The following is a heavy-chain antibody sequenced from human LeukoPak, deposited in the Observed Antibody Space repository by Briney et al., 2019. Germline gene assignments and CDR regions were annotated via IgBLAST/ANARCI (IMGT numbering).Heavy chain of an antibody. CDR3: ARGLLAAAVDY. J-gene: IGHJ4*02. Sequence: SETLSLTCAVYGGSFSGYYWSWIRQPPGKGLEWIGEINHSGSTNYNTSLKSRVTISVDTFKNQFSLKLSSVTAADTAVYYCARGLLAAAVDYWGQGTLVTVSS. V-gene: IGHV4-34*01. CDR2: INHSGST. CDR1: GGSFSGYY. D-gene: IGHD6-13*01.